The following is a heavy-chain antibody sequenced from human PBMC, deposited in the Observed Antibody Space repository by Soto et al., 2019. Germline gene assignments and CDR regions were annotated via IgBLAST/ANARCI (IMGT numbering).Heavy chain of an antibody. Sequence: SETLSLTCAVYGGSFSGYYWSWIRQPPGKGLEWIGEINHSGSTNYNPSLKSRVTISVDTSKNQFSLKLSSVTAADTAVYYCARGLGYCSGGSCPGWGQGTLVTVSS. V-gene: IGHV4-34*01. CDR2: INHSGST. CDR1: GGSFSGYY. J-gene: IGHJ4*02. D-gene: IGHD2-15*01. CDR3: ARGLGYCSGGSCPG.